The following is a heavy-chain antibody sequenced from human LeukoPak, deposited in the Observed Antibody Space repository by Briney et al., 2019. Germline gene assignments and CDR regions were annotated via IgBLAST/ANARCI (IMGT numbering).Heavy chain of an antibody. Sequence: SETLSLTCAVYGGSFSGYYWSWIRQPPGKGLEWIGEINHSGSTKYNPSLKSRVTISVDTSKNQFSLKLSSVTAPDTAVYYCARLSMVYDSSGYSTSAPLYYFDYWGQGTLVTVSS. J-gene: IGHJ4*02. V-gene: IGHV4-34*01. CDR2: INHSGST. CDR3: ARLSMVYDSSGYSTSAPLYYFDY. CDR1: GGSFSGYY. D-gene: IGHD3-22*01.